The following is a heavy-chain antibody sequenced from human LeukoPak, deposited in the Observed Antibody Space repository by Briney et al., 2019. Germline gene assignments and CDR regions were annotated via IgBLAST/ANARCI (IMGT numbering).Heavy chain of an antibody. CDR3: ARGISSWPYYYYYGMDV. Sequence: SETLSLTCAVYGGSFSGYYWSWIRQPPGKGLEWIGEINHSGSTNYNPSPKSRVTISVDTSKNQFSLKLSSVTAADTAVYYCARGISSWPYYYYYGMDVWGQGTTVTVSS. D-gene: IGHD6-13*01. J-gene: IGHJ6*02. CDR1: GGSFSGYY. CDR2: INHSGST. V-gene: IGHV4-34*01.